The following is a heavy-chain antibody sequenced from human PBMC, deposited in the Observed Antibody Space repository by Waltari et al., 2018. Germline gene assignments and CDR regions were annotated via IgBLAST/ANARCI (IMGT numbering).Heavy chain of an antibody. V-gene: IGHV3-11*04. CDR2: SRGSGSSK. Sequence: QVQLVESGGGLVKPGGSLGLSCVASGFTFGDYYMSWIRQAPGKGLGLVSRSRGSGSSKYYADSVKGRFTISRDNAKNSLYLQMNSLRAEDTGVYYCARGNNWNYGPKYYFDFWGQGSLVTVSS. D-gene: IGHD1-7*01. J-gene: IGHJ4*02. CDR3: ARGNNWNYGPKYYFDF. CDR1: GFTFGDYY.